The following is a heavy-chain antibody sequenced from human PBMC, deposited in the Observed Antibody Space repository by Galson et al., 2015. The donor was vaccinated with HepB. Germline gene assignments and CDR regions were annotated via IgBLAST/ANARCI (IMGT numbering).Heavy chain of an antibody. D-gene: IGHD3-22*01. J-gene: IGHJ6*04. CDR1: GDTFISHP. CDR2: IIPIYFTS. CDR3: ARGQGVSTVVIPKNLYHYYGMDV. V-gene: IGHV1-69*13. Sequence: SVKVSCKASGDTFISHPISWVRQAPGHGLEWMGGIIPIYFTSNYAQKFQGRVTITADESTSTAYMELSSLRSEDTALYYCARGQGVSTVVIPKNLYHYYGMDVWGKGTTVTVSS.